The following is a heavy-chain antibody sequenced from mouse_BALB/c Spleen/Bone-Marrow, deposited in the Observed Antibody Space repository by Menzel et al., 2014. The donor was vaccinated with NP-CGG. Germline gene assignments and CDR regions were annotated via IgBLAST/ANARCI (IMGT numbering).Heavy chain of an antibody. CDR2: IRSKSNNYAT. CDR3: VNGNWFAY. CDR1: GFTFNTNA. Sequence: EVHLVESGGGLVQPKGSLKLSCAASGFTFNTNAMNWVRQAPGKGLEWVARIRSKSNNYATYYADSVKDRFTISRDDSQSMLYLQMNNLKTEDTVMYYCVNGNWFAYWGQGTLVTVSA. V-gene: IGHV10S3*01. D-gene: IGHD2-1*01. J-gene: IGHJ3*01.